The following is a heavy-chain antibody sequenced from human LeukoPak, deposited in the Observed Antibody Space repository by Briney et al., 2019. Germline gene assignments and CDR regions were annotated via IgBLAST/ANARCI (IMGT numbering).Heavy chain of an antibody. Sequence: GGSLRLSCAASGFTFSSYAMSWVRQAPGKGLEWVSAISGSGGSTYYAGSVKGRFTISRDNSKNTLYLQMNSLRAEDTAVYYCAKDQKITIFGVVTDAFDIWGQGTMVTVSS. D-gene: IGHD3-3*01. J-gene: IGHJ3*02. CDR3: AKDQKITIFGVVTDAFDI. CDR1: GFTFSSYA. CDR2: ISGSGGST. V-gene: IGHV3-23*01.